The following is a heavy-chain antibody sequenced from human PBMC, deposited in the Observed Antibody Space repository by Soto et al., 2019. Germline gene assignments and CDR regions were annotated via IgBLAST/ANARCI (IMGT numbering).Heavy chain of an antibody. Sequence: HPGGSLRLSCAASGFTFSSYGMHWVRQAPGKGLEWVAVIRYDGSNKYYADSVKGRFTISRDNSKNTLYLQMNSLRAEDTAVYYCARERHRADCGRDCYTEFDYWGQGTLVTVSS. CDR1: GFTFSSYG. D-gene: IGHD2-21*02. J-gene: IGHJ4*02. CDR2: IRYDGSNK. CDR3: ARERHRADCGRDCYTEFDY. V-gene: IGHV3-33*01.